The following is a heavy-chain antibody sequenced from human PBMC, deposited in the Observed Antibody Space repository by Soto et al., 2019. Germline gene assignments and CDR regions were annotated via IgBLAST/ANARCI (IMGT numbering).Heavy chain of an antibody. V-gene: IGHV4-39*01. CDR1: GGSISSSSYY. J-gene: IGHJ4*02. CDR2: IYYSGST. CDR3: ARGPYYDILTGAGECFDY. Sequence: QLQLQESGPGLVKPSETLSLTCTVSGGSISSSSYYWGWIRQPPGKGLEWIGSIYYSGSTYYNPSLKSRVTISVDTSKNQFSLKLSSVTAADTAVYYCARGPYYDILTGAGECFDYWGQGTLVTVSS. D-gene: IGHD3-9*01.